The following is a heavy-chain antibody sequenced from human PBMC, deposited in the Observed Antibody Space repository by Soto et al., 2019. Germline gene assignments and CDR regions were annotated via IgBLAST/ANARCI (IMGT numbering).Heavy chain of an antibody. Sequence: GQSLKSSCKGSGYSFTSYWIGWVRQRPGKGLEWMGIIYPGDSDTRYSPSFQGQVTISADKSISTAYLQWSSLKASDTAMYYCARHHYDSSGYYFCDYWGQGTLVTVSS. CDR2: IYPGDSDT. CDR1: GYSFTSYW. V-gene: IGHV5-51*01. D-gene: IGHD3-22*01. J-gene: IGHJ4*02. CDR3: ARHHYDSSGYYFCDY.